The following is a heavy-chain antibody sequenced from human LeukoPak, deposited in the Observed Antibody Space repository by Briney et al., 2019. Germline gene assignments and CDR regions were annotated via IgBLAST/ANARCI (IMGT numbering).Heavy chain of an antibody. D-gene: IGHD5-18*01. Sequence: SGGSLRLSCAASGFTFSNYGMNWVRQAPGKGLEWVSYISSSGSTIYYADSVKGRFTISRDNAKNSLYLQMNSLRAEDTAVYYCAREMDVDAACVYWGQGTLVTVSS. J-gene: IGHJ4*02. CDR2: ISSSGSTI. CDR3: AREMDVDAACVY. V-gene: IGHV3-48*04. CDR1: GFTFSNYG.